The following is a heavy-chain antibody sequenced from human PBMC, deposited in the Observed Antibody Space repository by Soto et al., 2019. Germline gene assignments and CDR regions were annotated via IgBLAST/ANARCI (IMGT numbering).Heavy chain of an antibody. D-gene: IGHD3-10*01. CDR2: ISWNSGSI. CDR1: GFTFDDYA. J-gene: IGHJ4*02. Sequence: GGSLRLSCAASGFTFDDYAMHWVRQAPGKGLEWVSGISWNSGSIGYADSVKGRFTISRDNAKNSLYLQMNSLRAEDTALYYCAKFRASPLLITMVRGVIPTGGYFDYWGQGTLVTVSS. V-gene: IGHV3-9*01. CDR3: AKFRASPLLITMVRGVIPTGGYFDY.